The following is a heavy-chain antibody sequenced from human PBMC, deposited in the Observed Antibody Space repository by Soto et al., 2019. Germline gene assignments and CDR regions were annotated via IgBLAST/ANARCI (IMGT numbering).Heavy chain of an antibody. Sequence: QVQLQQWGAGLLKPSETLSLTCAAYGGFVSSGSYYWSWIRQPPGKGLEWIGEMSHSGGTHFNPPLKSRVTISVDTSKNQFSLKMSSVTAADTALYYCARVERGTATTVVDAFDIWGPGTMVTVSS. J-gene: IGHJ3*02. D-gene: IGHD1-1*01. CDR1: GGFVSSGSYY. CDR2: MSHSGGT. V-gene: IGHV4-34*01. CDR3: ARVERGTATTVVDAFDI.